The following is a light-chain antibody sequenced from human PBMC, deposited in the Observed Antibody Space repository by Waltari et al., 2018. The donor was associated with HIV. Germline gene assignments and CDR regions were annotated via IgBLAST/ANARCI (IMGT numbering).Light chain of an antibody. CDR2: KAS. Sequence: SVGDRVIITCRASQSINAWLAWYQQIPGKAPRLLIYKASNLQSGVPSRFSGSGSGTEFTLTISSLQPDDFATYYCQQYNNFPATFGPGTKVDIK. J-gene: IGKJ3*01. V-gene: IGKV1-5*03. CDR3: QQYNNFPAT. CDR1: QSINAW.